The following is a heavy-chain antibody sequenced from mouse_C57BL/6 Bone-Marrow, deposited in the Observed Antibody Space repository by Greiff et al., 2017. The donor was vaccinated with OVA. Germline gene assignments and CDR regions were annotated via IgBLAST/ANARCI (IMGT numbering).Heavy chain of an antibody. CDR3: ARDYYGSSWDYAMDY. CDR1: GFSLTSYA. J-gene: IGHJ4*01. Sequence: VMLVESGPGLVAPSQSLSITCTVSGFSLTSYAISWVRQPPGKGLEWLGVIWTGGGTNYNSALKSRLSISKDNSKSQVFLKMNSLQTDDTARYYCARDYYGSSWDYAMDYWGQGTSVTVSS. CDR2: IWTGGGT. V-gene: IGHV2-9-1*01. D-gene: IGHD1-1*01.